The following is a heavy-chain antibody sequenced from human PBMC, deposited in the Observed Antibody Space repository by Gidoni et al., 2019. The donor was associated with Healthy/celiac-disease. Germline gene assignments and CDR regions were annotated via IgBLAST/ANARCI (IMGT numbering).Heavy chain of an antibody. Sequence: EVQLVESGGGLVKPGGSLRLSCAASGFTFSSYSMNWVRQAPGKGLECVSSISSSSSYIYYADSVKSRFTSSRDNAKNSLYLQMNSLRAEDTAVYYCARDLVNYYGMDVWGQGTTVTVSS. CDR2: ISSSSSYI. CDR3: ARDLVNYYGMDV. D-gene: IGHD2-21*01. V-gene: IGHV3-21*01. CDR1: GFTFSSYS. J-gene: IGHJ6*02.